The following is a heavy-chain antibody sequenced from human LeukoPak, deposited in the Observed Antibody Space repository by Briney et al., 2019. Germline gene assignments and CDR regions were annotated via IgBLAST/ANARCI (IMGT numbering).Heavy chain of an antibody. D-gene: IGHD3-10*01. V-gene: IGHV3-21*01. J-gene: IGHJ4*02. Sequence: GGSLRLSCAASGFTFSSYSMNWVRQAPGKGLEWVSSISSSSSYIYYADSVKGRFTISRDNAKNSLYLQMNSLRAEDTAMYFCVRDVGAVRGEVYFDYWGQGTLVTVSS. CDR2: ISSSSSYI. CDR3: VRDVGAVRGEVYFDY. CDR1: GFTFSSYS.